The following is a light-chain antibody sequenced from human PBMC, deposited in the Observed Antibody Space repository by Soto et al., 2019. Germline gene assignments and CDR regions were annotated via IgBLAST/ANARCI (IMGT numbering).Light chain of an antibody. CDR1: QSVSSSY. CDR2: DTS. CDR3: QQYGSSIT. J-gene: IGKJ5*01. Sequence: EIVLTQSPGTLSLSPGERATLSCRASQSVSSSYLAWYQHKPGQAPRLLIYDTSYRATGIPDRFSGSGSGTDFTLTISRLEPEDFAVYYCQQYGSSITFGQGTRLEIK. V-gene: IGKV3-20*01.